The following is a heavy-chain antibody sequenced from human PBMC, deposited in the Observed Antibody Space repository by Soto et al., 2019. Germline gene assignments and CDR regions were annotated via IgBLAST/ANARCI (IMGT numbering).Heavy chain of an antibody. J-gene: IGHJ5*02. D-gene: IGHD6-13*01. CDR2: IYYSGST. CDR3: ARDRHSKGWFDP. Sequence: KASETLSLTCTVSGGSIRSGGYYWSWIRQHPGKGLEWIGYIYYSGSTYYNPSLKSRVTMSVDTSKNQFSLKLSSVTAADTAVYYCARDRHSKGWFDPWAREPWSPSPQ. V-gene: IGHV4-31*03. CDR1: GGSIRSGGYY.